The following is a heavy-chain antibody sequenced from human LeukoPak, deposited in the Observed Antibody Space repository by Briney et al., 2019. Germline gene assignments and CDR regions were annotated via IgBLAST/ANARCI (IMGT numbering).Heavy chain of an antibody. CDR1: GGSISSYY. D-gene: IGHD3-3*01. J-gene: IGHJ5*02. V-gene: IGHV4-59*12. Sequence: SETLSLTCTVSGGSISSYYWSWIRQPPGKGLEGIGYLYYSGSTNYNPSLKSRVTISVDTSKHLFSLKLSSVTAADTAVYYCARDPRGFLSDGLLGETASWGQGTLVTVSS. CDR2: LYYSGST. CDR3: ARDPRGFLSDGLLGETAS.